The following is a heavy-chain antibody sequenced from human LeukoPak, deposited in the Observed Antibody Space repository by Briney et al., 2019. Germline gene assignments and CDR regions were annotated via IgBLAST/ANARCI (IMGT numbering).Heavy chain of an antibody. CDR2: IKQDGSEK. J-gene: IGHJ4*02. Sequence: GGSLRLSCAASGFTFSSYWMSWVRQAPGKGLEWVANIKQDGSEKYYVDSVKGRFTISRDNAKNSLYLQMNSLRAEDTAVYYCARVGRQLQASKIDYWGQGTLVTVSP. CDR3: ARVGRQLQASKIDY. D-gene: IGHD6-13*01. CDR1: GFTFSSYW. V-gene: IGHV3-7*01.